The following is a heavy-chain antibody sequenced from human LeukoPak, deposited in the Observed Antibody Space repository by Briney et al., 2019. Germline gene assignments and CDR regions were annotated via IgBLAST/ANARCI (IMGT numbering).Heavy chain of an antibody. CDR3: ARDGGAAAMFWFDP. Sequence: GGSLRLSCAASGFTFSSYSMNWVRQAPGKGLEWVSYISSSSSTIYYADSVKGRFTISRDNAKNSLYLQMNSLRAEDTAVYYCARDGGAAAMFWFDPWGQGTLVTVSS. CDR2: ISSSSSTI. CDR1: GFTFSSYS. J-gene: IGHJ5*02. D-gene: IGHD2-2*01. V-gene: IGHV3-48*01.